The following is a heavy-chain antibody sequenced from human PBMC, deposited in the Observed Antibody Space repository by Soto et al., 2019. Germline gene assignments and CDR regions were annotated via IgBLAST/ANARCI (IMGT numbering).Heavy chain of an antibody. Sequence: EVHLLESGGGLVQPGGSLRLSCATSGFTFAKYAMNWVRQVPGKGLEWVSGVSGSGGSTYYSDSVKGRFTISKSASKEPLFLQMNSLRVEDTGIYYCANASSWYHYHNMDGWGRGTAVTVSS. J-gene: IGHJ6*03. D-gene: IGHD2-15*01. CDR2: VSGSGGST. V-gene: IGHV3-23*01. CDR3: ANASSWYHYHNMDG. CDR1: GFTFAKYA.